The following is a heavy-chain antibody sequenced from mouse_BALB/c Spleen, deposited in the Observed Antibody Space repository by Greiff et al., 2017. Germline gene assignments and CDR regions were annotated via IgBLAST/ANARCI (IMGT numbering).Heavy chain of an antibody. V-gene: IGHV1-82*01. CDR2: IYPGDGDT. CDR3: ARWGNWDDYFDY. J-gene: IGHJ2*01. CDR1: GYAFSSSW. Sequence: QVQLKESGPELVKPGASVKISCKASGYAFSSSWMNWVKQRPGQGLEWIGRIYPGDGDTNYNGKFKGKATLTADKSSSTAYMQLSSLTSVDSAVYFCARWGNWDDYFDYWGQGTTLTVSS. D-gene: IGHD4-1*01.